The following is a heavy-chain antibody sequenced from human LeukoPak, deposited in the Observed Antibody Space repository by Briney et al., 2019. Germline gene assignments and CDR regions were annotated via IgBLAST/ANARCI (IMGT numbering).Heavy chain of an antibody. CDR3: AKDALRLCSSTSCYL. CDR1: GLTFSNYD. CDR2: ISTSGDST. J-gene: IGHJ4*02. Sequence: GGSLRLSCAASGLTFSNYDMTWVRQAPGKGLEWVWSISTSGDSTYYADSVKGRFTISRDNSKNTLYLHMNSLSAEDTAIYYCAKDALRLCSSTSCYLWGQGTLVTVSS. V-gene: IGHV3-23*01. D-gene: IGHD2-2*01.